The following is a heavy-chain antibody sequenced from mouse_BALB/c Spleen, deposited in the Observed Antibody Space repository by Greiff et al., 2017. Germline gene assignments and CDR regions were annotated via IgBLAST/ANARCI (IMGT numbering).Heavy chain of an antibody. J-gene: IGHJ4*01. D-gene: IGHD1-1*01. CDR3: ARWYYGSSPYYYAMDY. CDR1: GYTFTDYN. CDR2: IYPYNGGT. V-gene: IGHV1S29*02. Sequence: VQLQQSGPELVKPGASVKISCKASGYTFTDYNMHWVKQSHGKSLEWIGYIYPYNGGTGYNQKFKSKATLTVDKSSSTAYMQLSSPTSEDSAVYYCARWYYGSSPYYYAMDYWGQGTSVTVSS.